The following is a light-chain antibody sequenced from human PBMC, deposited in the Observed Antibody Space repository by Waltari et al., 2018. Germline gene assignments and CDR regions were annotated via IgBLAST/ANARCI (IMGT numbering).Light chain of an antibody. Sequence: IVMTQSPATLSVSPGETAALSCWASRSVSSSLAWYQQKPGQAPRLLVYGASVRATGIPARFSGSGSGTEFTLTISGLESEDFAIYYCQQYSDWPGFTFGPGTKVDI. CDR1: RSVSSS. V-gene: IGKV3D-15*01. CDR2: GAS. CDR3: QQYSDWPGFT. J-gene: IGKJ3*01.